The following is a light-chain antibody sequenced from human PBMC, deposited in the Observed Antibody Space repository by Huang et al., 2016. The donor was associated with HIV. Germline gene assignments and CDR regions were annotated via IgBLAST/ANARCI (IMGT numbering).Light chain of an antibody. Sequence: IQLTQSPSSLSASVGDRITITCRDSQDIRTSLAWYQQKPGKAPNLLIDAASTLQSGVPSRFSGSGSGTDFTLTLSSLQPEDFATYFCQQLNTYPYTFGQGTKVEI. CDR2: AAS. V-gene: IGKV1-9*01. J-gene: IGKJ2*01. CDR1: QDIRTS. CDR3: QQLNTYPYT.